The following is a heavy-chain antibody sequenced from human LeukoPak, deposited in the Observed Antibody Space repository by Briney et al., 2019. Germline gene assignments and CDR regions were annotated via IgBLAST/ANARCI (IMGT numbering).Heavy chain of an antibody. Sequence: SETLSLTCAVSGGSFSVYDWNWIRQPPGKGPEWIGEVTHIVNTNYNPSLKSRVTISVDTSKNQFSLKLSSVTAADTAAYYCARGITKPDPIVVVPAAIRVAQAFDYWGQGTLVSVSS. J-gene: IGHJ4*02. V-gene: IGHV4-34*01. CDR1: GGSFSVYD. CDR2: VTHIVNT. CDR3: ARGITKPDPIVVVPAAIRVAQAFDY. D-gene: IGHD2-2*01.